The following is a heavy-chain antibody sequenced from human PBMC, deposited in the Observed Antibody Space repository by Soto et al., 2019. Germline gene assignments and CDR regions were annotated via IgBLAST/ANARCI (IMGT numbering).Heavy chain of an antibody. D-gene: IGHD6-19*01. Sequence: GGSLRLSCAASGFTFSSYWMHWVRQAPGKGLVWVSRINSDGSSTSYADSVKGRFTISRDNAKNTLYLQMNSLRAEDTAVYYCAREQYSSGWSYFDYWGQGTLVTSPQ. CDR3: AREQYSSGWSYFDY. J-gene: IGHJ4*02. CDR1: GFTFSSYW. CDR2: INSDGSST. V-gene: IGHV3-74*01.